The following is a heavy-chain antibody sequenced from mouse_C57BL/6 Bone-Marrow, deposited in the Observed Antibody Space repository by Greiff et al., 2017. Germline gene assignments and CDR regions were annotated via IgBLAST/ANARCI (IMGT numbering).Heavy chain of an antibody. J-gene: IGHJ3*01. D-gene: IGHD4-1*01. CDR1: GYTFTSYW. Sequence: VQLQQPGAELVMPGASVKLSCKASGYTFTSYWMHWVKQRPGQGLEWIGEIDPSDSYTNYNQKFKGKSTLTVNKSSRTAYMQLSSLTSEDSAVYYCAREEGSWDVRFAYWGQGTLVTVSA. CDR3: AREEGSWDVRFAY. CDR2: IDPSDSYT. V-gene: IGHV1-69*01.